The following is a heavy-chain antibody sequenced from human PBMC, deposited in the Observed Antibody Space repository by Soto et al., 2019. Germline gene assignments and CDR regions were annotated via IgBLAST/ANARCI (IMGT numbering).Heavy chain of an antibody. CDR2: INSDGSGK. CDR3: VRVYRYDQNDY. Sequence: GGDPRLPCSGSGVKPIKFWIAWGRQTGKGLEWVANINSDGSGKYYVDSVEGRFTISRDNAKNSLYLEMNSLRVEDSAVYYCVRVYRYDQNDYWGQGAQVTVSS. J-gene: IGHJ4*02. D-gene: IGHD3-16*02. V-gene: IGHV3-7*02. CDR1: GVKPIKFW.